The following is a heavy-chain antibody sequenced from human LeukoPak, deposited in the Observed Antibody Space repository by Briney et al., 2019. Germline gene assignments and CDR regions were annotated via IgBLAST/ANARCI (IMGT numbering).Heavy chain of an antibody. CDR2: IWYDGSNK. CDR1: GFTFSSYG. Sequence: GGSQRLSCAASGFTFSSYGMHWVRQAPGKGLEWVAVIWYDGSNKYYADSVKGRFTISRDNSKNTLYLQMNSLRAEDTAVYYCARAPYDILTPSYYYGMDVWGQGTTVTVSS. CDR3: ARAPYDILTPSYYYGMDV. J-gene: IGHJ6*02. D-gene: IGHD3-9*01. V-gene: IGHV3-33*01.